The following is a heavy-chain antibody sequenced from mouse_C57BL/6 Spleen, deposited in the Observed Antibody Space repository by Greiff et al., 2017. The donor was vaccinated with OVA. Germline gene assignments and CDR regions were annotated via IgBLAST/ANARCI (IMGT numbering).Heavy chain of an antibody. J-gene: IGHJ3*01. D-gene: IGHD1-1*01. Sequence: QVQLQQPGAELVKPGASVKMSCKASGYTFTSYWITWVKQRPGQGLEWIGDIYPGSGCTNYNEKFKSKATLTVDTSSSTAYMQLSSLTSEDSAVYYGARWEGYYGSSYYWGQGTLVTVSA. CDR2: IYPGSGCT. CDR1: GYTFTSYW. CDR3: ARWEGYYGSSYY. V-gene: IGHV1-55*01.